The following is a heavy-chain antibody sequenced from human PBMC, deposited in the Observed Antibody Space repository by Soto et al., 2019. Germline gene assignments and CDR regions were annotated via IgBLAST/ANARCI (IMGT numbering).Heavy chain of an antibody. CDR2: INHSGST. V-gene: IGHV4-34*01. D-gene: IGHD1-26*01. CDR3: ARVKPGGLYFDY. CDR1: GGSFSGYY. J-gene: IGHJ4*02. Sequence: SETLSLTCAVYGGSFSGYYWSWIRQPPGKGLEWIGEINHSGSTNYNPSLKSRVTISVDTSKNQFSLKLSSVTAADTAVYYCARVKPGGLYFDYWGQGTLVTVSS.